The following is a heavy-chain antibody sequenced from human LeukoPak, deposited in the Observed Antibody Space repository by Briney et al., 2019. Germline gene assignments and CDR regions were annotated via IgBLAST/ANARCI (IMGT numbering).Heavy chain of an antibody. CDR2: INHSGST. CDR1: GGSFSGYY. Sequence: KPSETLSLTCAVYGGSFSGYYWSWIRQPPGKGLEWIGEINHSGSTNYNPSLKSRVTISVDTSKNQFSLKLSSVTAADTAVYYCARFLDTAMVTGYYFDYWGQGTLVTVSS. J-gene: IGHJ4*02. V-gene: IGHV4-34*01. CDR3: ARFLDTAMVTGYYFDY. D-gene: IGHD5-18*01.